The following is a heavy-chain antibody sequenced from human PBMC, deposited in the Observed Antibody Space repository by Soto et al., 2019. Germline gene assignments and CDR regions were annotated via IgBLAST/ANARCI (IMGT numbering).Heavy chain of an antibody. D-gene: IGHD3-22*01. Sequence: SETLSLTCTVSGGSISSSSYYWSWIRQPPGKGLEWIGYIYFRGTTNYNPSPKSRVTMSADTSKNQFSLKLNAVTAADTAVYYCARMNYYDTSGYPFDYWGQGMMVTVS. CDR2: IYFRGTT. J-gene: IGHJ4*02. CDR3: ARMNYYDTSGYPFDY. V-gene: IGHV4-61*01. CDR1: GGSISSSSYY.